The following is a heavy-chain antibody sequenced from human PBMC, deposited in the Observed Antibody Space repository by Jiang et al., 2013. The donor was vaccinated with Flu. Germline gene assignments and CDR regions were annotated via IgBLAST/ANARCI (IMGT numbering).Heavy chain of an antibody. Sequence: IDPSDSYTDYSPSFQGHVTMSVDQSSTTAYLQWDSLQASDTAIYYCARRGDVNSFDVWGQGTMVTVS. V-gene: IGHV5-10-1*01. CDR3: ARRGDVNSFDV. D-gene: IGHD3-16*01. CDR2: IDPSDSYT. J-gene: IGHJ3*01.